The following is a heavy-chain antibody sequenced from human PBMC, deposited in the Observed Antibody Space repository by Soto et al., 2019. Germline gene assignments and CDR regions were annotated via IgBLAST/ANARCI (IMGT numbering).Heavy chain of an antibody. V-gene: IGHV1-69*06. CDR3: ARGEEWLSVPLGACDI. J-gene: IGHJ3*02. CDR1: GGTFSSYA. CDR2: IIPIFGTA. D-gene: IGHD3-3*01. Sequence: QVQLVQSGAEVKKPGSSVKVSCKASGGTFSSYAISWVRQAPGQGLEWMGGIIPIFGTANYAQKFQGRVTITADKSTSTADMELSSLRSEDTAVYYCARGEEWLSVPLGACDIWGQGTMVTVSS.